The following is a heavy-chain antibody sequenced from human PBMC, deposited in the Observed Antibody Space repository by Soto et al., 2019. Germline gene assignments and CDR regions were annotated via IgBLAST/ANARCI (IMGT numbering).Heavy chain of an antibody. Sequence: QVQLQESGPGLVKPSQTLSLTCTVSGGSISSGDYYWSWIRQPPGKGLEWIGYIYYSGSTYYNPSIQRRVTISVHTSTHRVSQTLISVTAAHTAVYYCARDPGYRRSHNWFDPWCQGTLVSVSS. CDR1: GGSISSGDYY. CDR2: IYYSGST. D-gene: IGHD6-13*01. CDR3: ARDPGYRRSHNWFDP. V-gene: IGHV4-30-4*01. J-gene: IGHJ5*02.